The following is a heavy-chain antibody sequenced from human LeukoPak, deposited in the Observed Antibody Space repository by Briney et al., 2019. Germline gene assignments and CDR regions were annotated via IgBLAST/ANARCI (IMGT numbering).Heavy chain of an antibody. CDR1: GFFFSTYW. CDR2: IKHDAIEE. CDR3: ARGVTIFGVVIKFYNWFDP. Sequence: GGSLRLSCEASGFFFSTYWMAWVRQAPGKGLEWVASIKHDAIEEHYADSVKGRFTISRDNAKNTLYLQMNSLRAEDTAVYYCARGVTIFGVVIKFYNWFDPWGQGTLVTVSS. J-gene: IGHJ5*02. D-gene: IGHD3-3*01. V-gene: IGHV3-7*01.